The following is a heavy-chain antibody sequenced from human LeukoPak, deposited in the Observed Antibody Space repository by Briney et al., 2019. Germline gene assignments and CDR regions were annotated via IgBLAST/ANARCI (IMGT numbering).Heavy chain of an antibody. Sequence: GAPVKVSCKASGYTFTSYDINWVRQATGQGLEWMGWMNPNSGNTGYAQKFQGRVTITRNTSISTAYMELSSLRSEDTAVYYCARGGQYSSSWYGTYYYYMDVWGKGTTVTVSS. V-gene: IGHV1-8*03. CDR3: ARGGQYSSSWYGTYYYYMDV. D-gene: IGHD6-13*01. CDR1: GYTFTSYD. CDR2: MNPNSGNT. J-gene: IGHJ6*03.